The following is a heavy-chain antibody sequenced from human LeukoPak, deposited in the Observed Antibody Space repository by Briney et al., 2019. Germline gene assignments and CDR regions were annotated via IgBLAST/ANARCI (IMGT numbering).Heavy chain of an antibody. Sequence: PGESLKISCKGSGYSFTSYWISWVRQMPGKGLEWMGRIDPSDSYTNYSPSFQGHVTISADKSISTAYLQWSSLKASDTAMYYCATIDGSSGYYYTVDYWGQGTLVTVPS. V-gene: IGHV5-10-1*01. J-gene: IGHJ4*02. D-gene: IGHD3-22*01. CDR1: GYSFTSYW. CDR2: IDPSDSYT. CDR3: ATIDGSSGYYYTVDY.